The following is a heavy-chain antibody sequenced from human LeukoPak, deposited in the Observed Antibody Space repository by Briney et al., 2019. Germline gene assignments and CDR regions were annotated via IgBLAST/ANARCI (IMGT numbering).Heavy chain of an antibody. CDR3: ARVSYFYDNSVSPLYYMDV. CDR2: IWHSGNT. Sequence: PSETLSLTCTVSGYPIGSNYYWGWIRQPPGKGLEWIGSIWHSGNTYYNPSLKTQVTISVDTSKNQFSLKMSSVTAADTAVYYCARVSYFYDNSVSPLYYMDVWGKGTTVSVSS. V-gene: IGHV4-38-2*02. D-gene: IGHD3-22*01. CDR1: GYPIGSNYY. J-gene: IGHJ6*03.